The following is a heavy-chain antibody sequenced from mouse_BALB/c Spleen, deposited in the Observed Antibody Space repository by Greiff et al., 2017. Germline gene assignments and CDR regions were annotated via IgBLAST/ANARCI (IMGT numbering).Heavy chain of an antibody. CDR1: GYAFTNYL. V-gene: IGHV1-54*01. CDR3: ARDGYYDAMDY. D-gene: IGHD2-3*01. Sequence: VKLQESGAELVRPGTSVKVSCKASGYAFTNYLIEWVKQRPGQGLEWIGVINPGSGGTNYNEKFKGKATLTADKSSSTAYMQLSSLTSDDSAVYFCARDGYYDAMDYWGQGTSVTVSS. CDR2: INPGSGGT. J-gene: IGHJ4*01.